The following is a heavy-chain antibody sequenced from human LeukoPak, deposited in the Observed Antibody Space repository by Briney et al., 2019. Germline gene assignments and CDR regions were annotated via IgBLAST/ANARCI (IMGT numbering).Heavy chain of an antibody. Sequence: GGSLRLSCAASGFTFDDYAMHWVRQAPGKGLEWVSGISWNSGSIGYADSVKGRFTISKNNAKNSLYLQMNSLRAEDTAVYYCARVGYSWNAFDIWGQGTMVTVSS. V-gene: IGHV3-9*01. CDR3: ARVGYSWNAFDI. D-gene: IGHD5-12*01. CDR1: GFTFDDYA. CDR2: ISWNSGSI. J-gene: IGHJ3*02.